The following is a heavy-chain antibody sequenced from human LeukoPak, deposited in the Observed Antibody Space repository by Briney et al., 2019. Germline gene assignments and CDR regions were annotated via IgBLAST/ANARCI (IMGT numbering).Heavy chain of an antibody. V-gene: IGHV7-4-1*02. Sequence: ASVKVSCKASGYTFTSYAMNWVRQAPGQGLEWMGWINTNTGNPTYAQGFTGRFVFSLDTSVSTAYLQISSLKAEDTAVYYCARVGCRDSCYSSGFRTFDYWGQGTLVTVSS. CDR3: ARVGCRDSCYSSGFRTFDY. CDR1: GYTFTSYA. J-gene: IGHJ4*02. CDR2: INTNTGNP. D-gene: IGHD2-15*01.